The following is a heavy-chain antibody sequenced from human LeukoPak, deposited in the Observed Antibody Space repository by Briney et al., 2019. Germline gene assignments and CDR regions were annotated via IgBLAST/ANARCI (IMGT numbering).Heavy chain of an antibody. V-gene: IGHV3-48*02. J-gene: IGHJ4*02. Sequence: PGGSLRLSCAAAGFTFSSYSMNWVRQAPGKGLEWVSYISSSSSTIYYADSVKGRFTISRDNAKNSLYLQMNSLRDEDTAVYYCARGGYSGYDYVHDDYWGQGTLVTVSS. D-gene: IGHD5-12*01. CDR2: ISSSSSTI. CDR1: GFTFSSYS. CDR3: ARGGYSGYDYVHDDY.